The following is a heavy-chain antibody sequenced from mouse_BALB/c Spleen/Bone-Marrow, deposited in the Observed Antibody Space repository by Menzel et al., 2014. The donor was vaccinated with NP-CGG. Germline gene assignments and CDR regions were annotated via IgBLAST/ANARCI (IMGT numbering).Heavy chain of an antibody. J-gene: IGHJ3*01. CDR2: IKSNGGST. CDR3: TSLSSMITAAWFAY. V-gene: IGHV5-6-3*01. CDR1: GFTFSSYG. D-gene: IGHD2-4*01. Sequence: EVKLMESGGGLVPPGGSLKLSCAASGFTFSSYGMSWVRQNIDKRLELVATIKSNGGSTYYPDSVKGRSSISRDNAKNTLYLQMSSLKSEDTAMYYCTSLSSMITAAWFAYWGQGTLVTISS.